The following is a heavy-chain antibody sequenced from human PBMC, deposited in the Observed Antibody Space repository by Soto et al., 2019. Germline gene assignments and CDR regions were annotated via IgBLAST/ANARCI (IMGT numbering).Heavy chain of an antibody. D-gene: IGHD2-2*01. CDR1: GGTFSSYA. CDR2: IIPILGIA. Sequence: ASVKVSCKASGGTFSSYAISWVRQAPGQGLEWMGGIIPILGIANYAQKFQGRVTITADKSTSTAYMELSSLRSEDTAVYYCAREGYCSSASCRYYYYGMDVWGQGTTVTVSS. CDR3: AREGYCSSASCRYYYYGMDV. V-gene: IGHV1-69*10. J-gene: IGHJ6*02.